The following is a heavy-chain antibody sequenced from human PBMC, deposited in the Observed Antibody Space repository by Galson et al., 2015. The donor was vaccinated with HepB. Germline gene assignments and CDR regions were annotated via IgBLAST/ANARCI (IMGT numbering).Heavy chain of an antibody. CDR2: IIPIFGTA. V-gene: IGHV1-69*06. D-gene: IGHD2-2*01. J-gene: IGHJ6*02. CDR1: GGTFSSYA. Sequence: SVKVSCKASGGTFSSYAISWVRQAPGQGLEWMGGIIPIFGTANYAQKFQGRVTITADKSTSTAYMELSSLRSEDTAVYYCARSDIVVVPAAGRDYYYGMDGWGQGTTGTGSS. CDR3: ARSDIVVVPAAGRDYYYGMDG.